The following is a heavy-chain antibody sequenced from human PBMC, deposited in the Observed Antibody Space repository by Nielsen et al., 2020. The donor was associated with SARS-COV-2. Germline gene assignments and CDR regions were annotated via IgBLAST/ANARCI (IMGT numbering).Heavy chain of an antibody. CDR1: GFTFSSYS. CDR2: ISSSSSTI. Sequence: GSLRLSCAASGFTFSSYSMNWVRQAPGKGLEWVSYISSSSSTIYYADSVKGRFTISRDNAKNSLYLQMNSLRDEDTAVYYCARDYSYYDSSGYPSRWGQGTLVTVSS. CDR3: ARDYSYYDSSGYPSR. V-gene: IGHV3-48*02. D-gene: IGHD3-22*01. J-gene: IGHJ4*02.